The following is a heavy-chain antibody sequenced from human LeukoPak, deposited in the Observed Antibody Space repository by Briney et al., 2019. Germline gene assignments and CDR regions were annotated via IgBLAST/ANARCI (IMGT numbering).Heavy chain of an antibody. D-gene: IGHD3-22*01. V-gene: IGHV3-30-3*01. CDR1: GFTFSSYA. Sequence: GGSLRLSCAASGFTFSSYAMHWVRQAPGKGLEWVAVISYDGSNKYYADSVRGRFTISRDNSKNTLYLQMNSLRAEDTAVYYCARTLVVVMYYGMDVWGQGTTVTVSS. CDR3: ARTLVVVMYYGMDV. J-gene: IGHJ6*02. CDR2: ISYDGSNK.